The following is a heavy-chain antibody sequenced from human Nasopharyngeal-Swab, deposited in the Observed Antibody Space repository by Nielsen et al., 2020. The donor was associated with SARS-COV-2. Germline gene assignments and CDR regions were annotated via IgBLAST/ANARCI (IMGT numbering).Heavy chain of an antibody. CDR1: GLGFSAFA. J-gene: IGHJ4*02. V-gene: IGHV3-23*01. CDR3: AKKYGTRGWYVGLDY. CDR2: AGGNDGST. D-gene: IGHD6-19*01. Sequence: GESLKISCAASGLGFSAFAMSWVRQAPGKGLEWVSAAGGNDGSTFYADSVRGRFTISRDNSKNTLYLQMNSLRAEDTALYYCAKKYGTRGWYVGLDYWGQGTQVTVSS.